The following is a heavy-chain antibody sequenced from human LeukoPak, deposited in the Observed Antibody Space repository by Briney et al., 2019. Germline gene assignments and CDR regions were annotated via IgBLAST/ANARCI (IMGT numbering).Heavy chain of an antibody. D-gene: IGHD3-10*01. CDR3: ARLITMVRGLEDWFDP. V-gene: IGHV4-4*02. Sequence: PSGTLSLTCAVSGGSISSSNWWSWVRPPPGKGLEWIGEIYHSGSTNYNPSLNSRVTISVDKSKNQFSLKLSSVTAADTAVYYCARLITMVRGLEDWFDPWGQGSLVTVSS. CDR2: IYHSGST. J-gene: IGHJ5*02. CDR1: GGSISSSNW.